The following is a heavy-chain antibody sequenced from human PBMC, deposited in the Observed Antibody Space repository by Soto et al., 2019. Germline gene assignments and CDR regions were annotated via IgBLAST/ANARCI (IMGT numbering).Heavy chain of an antibody. V-gene: IGHV1-69*01. D-gene: IGHD2-15*01. J-gene: IGHJ3*02. CDR1: GVTFSSYS. CDR3: ARSIPGRCSGGSCSPDAFDI. CDR2: IIPIFGTA. Sequence: CLVTVSCKASGVTFSSYSISWVRQAPGQGLEWMGGIIPIFGTANYAQKFQGRVTITADESTSTAYMELSSLRSEDTAVYYCARSIPGRCSGGSCSPDAFDIWGQGTMVTVSS.